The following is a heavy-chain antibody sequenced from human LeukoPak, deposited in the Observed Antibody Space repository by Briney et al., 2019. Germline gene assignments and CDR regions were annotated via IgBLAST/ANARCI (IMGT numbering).Heavy chain of an antibody. V-gene: IGHV3-21*01. CDR1: GFTFSSYS. J-gene: IGHJ6*03. CDR3: AKDWGKFYYYYYYMDV. CDR2: ISSSSSYI. Sequence: GGSLRLSCAASGFTFSSYSMNWVRQAPGKGLEWVSSISSSSSYIYYADSVKGRFTISRDNSKNTLYLQMNSLRAEDTAVYYCAKDWGKFYYYYYYMDVWGKGTTVTISS. D-gene: IGHD3-16*01.